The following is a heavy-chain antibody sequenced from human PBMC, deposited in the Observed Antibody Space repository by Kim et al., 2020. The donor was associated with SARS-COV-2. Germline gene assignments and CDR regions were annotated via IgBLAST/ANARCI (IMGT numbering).Heavy chain of an antibody. D-gene: IGHD3-22*01. J-gene: IGHJ4*02. CDR3: ESRQPIYYDSSGYAY. V-gene: IGHV1-69*13. Sequence: SVKVSCKASGGTFSSYAISWVRQAPGQGLEWMGGIIPIFGTANYAQKFQGRVTITADESTSTAYMELSSLRSEDTAVYYCESRQPIYYDSSGYAYWGQGTLVTVSS. CDR1: GGTFSSYA. CDR2: IIPIFGTA.